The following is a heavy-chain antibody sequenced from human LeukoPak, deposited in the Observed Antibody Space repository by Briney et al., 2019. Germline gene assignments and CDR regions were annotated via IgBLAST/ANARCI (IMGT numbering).Heavy chain of an antibody. CDR1: GFTFSSYA. CDR3: AKDLRDTAMVIIDY. Sequence: GGSLRLSCAASGFTFSSYALSWVRQAPGKGLEWVSAIVGSGGSTYYADSVKGRFTISRDNSKNTLYLQMNSLRAEDTAVYYCAKDLRDTAMVIIDYWGQGTLVTVSS. V-gene: IGHV3-23*01. J-gene: IGHJ4*02. D-gene: IGHD5-18*01. CDR2: IVGSGGST.